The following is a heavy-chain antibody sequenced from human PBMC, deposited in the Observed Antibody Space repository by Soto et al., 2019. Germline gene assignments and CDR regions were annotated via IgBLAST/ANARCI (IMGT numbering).Heavy chain of an antibody. J-gene: IGHJ6*02. D-gene: IGHD4-17*01. CDR2: INPGNGNT. CDR3: VNDYGDFFMDV. CDR1: GYTFTSYY. Sequence: ASVKVSCKASGYTFTSYYMHWVRQAPGQRLEWMGWINPGNGNTKYSQKFQGRVTITRDTSASTAYMELSSLRSEDTAVYYCVNDYGDFFMDVWGQGTTVTVSS. V-gene: IGHV1-3*01.